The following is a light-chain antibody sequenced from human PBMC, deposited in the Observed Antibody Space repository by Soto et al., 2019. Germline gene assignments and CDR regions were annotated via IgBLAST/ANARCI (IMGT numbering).Light chain of an antibody. CDR1: HSFFSY. V-gene: IGKV3-11*01. J-gene: IGKJ5*01. CDR2: DAS. Sequence: EIVLTQSPATLSLSPGERATISCSASHSFFSYLTWYQKKPGQAPRLLIYDASNRATGIPARFSGSGSGTDFTLTISSLEPEDFAVYYCQQYNNWSFGQGTRLEIK. CDR3: QQYNNWS.